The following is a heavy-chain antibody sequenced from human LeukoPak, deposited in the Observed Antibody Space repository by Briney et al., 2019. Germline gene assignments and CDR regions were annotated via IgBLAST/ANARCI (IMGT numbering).Heavy chain of an antibody. CDR1: GYTFTGYY. Sequence: ASVKVSCKASGYTFTGYYIHWVRQAPGQGLEWMGWINPNSGATNYAQKFQGRVTMTRDTSISTAYMILSSLTSDDTAVFYCVRGTEEGYSNGRYFFDYWGQGTLVTVSS. J-gene: IGHJ4*02. CDR2: INPNSGAT. D-gene: IGHD5-18*01. V-gene: IGHV1-2*02. CDR3: VRGTEEGYSNGRYFFDY.